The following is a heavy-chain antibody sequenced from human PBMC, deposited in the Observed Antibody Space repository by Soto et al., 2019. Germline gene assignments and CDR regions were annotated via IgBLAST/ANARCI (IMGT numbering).Heavy chain of an antibody. Sequence: QVQLAQSGTEVKKPGASVKVSCKASGYTFTNYGITWVRQAPGQGLEWMGWISPYNGNTNYAQNLQGRVSMTTDTSTNTVYMELRSLSSDDTAVYYCARDRQAGFWGQGTPVTVSS. J-gene: IGHJ4*02. CDR2: ISPYNGNT. D-gene: IGHD6-6*01. CDR1: GYTFTNYG. V-gene: IGHV1-18*01. CDR3: ARDRQAGF.